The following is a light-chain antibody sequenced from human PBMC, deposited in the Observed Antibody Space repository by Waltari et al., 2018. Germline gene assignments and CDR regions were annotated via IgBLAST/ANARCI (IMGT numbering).Light chain of an antibody. Sequence: EILMTQLPDTVSVSPGERATLSCRASQSVSSNLAWYQHRSGQAPRLLIYGASTSATGIPDRFSGSGSGTEFTLAISSLQSEDFAVYYCQHYNSWPQTFGQGTKVEIK. CDR2: GAS. J-gene: IGKJ1*01. CDR1: QSVSSN. CDR3: QHYNSWPQT. V-gene: IGKV3-15*01.